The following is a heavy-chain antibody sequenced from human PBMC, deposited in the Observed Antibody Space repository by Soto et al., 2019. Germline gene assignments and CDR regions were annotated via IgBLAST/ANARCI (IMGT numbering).Heavy chain of an antibody. Sequence: GESLKISCKGSGYSFTSYWISWVRQMPGKGLEWMGRIDPSDSYTNYSPSFQGHVTISADKSISTAYLQWSSLKASDTAMYYCASSTTLYYGMDVWGQGTTVTVYS. J-gene: IGHJ6*02. CDR3: ASSTTLYYGMDV. V-gene: IGHV5-10-1*01. D-gene: IGHD4-17*01. CDR2: IDPSDSYT. CDR1: GYSFTSYW.